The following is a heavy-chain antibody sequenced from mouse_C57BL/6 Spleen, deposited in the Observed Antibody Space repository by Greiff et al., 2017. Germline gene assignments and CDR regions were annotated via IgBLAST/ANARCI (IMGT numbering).Heavy chain of an antibody. CDR2: IYPGDGDT. CDR1: GYAFSSSW. V-gene: IGHV1-82*01. Sequence: QVQLQESGPELVKPGASVKISCKASGYAFSSSWMHWVKQRPGQGLEWIGRIYPGDGDTNYNGKFKGKATLTADKSSSTAYMQLSSLTSEDSAVYYCASKVVTTTYWDFDVWGTGTTVTVSS. D-gene: IGHD2-2*01. J-gene: IGHJ1*03. CDR3: ASKVVTTTYWDFDV.